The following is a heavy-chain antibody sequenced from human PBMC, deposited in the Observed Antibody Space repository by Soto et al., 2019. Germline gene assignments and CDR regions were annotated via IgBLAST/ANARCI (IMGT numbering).Heavy chain of an antibody. Sequence: EVQLLESGGGLVQPGGSLRLSCAASGFTISTYAMTWVRQAPGKGLECVSGVTGSGGQIHYADSVKGRFTISKDNSKNTLYLQMSSLRDEDTALYYCAKDAVYNDGWWLIDSWCQGTLVTVSS. CDR2: VTGSGGQI. J-gene: IGHJ4*02. D-gene: IGHD2-8*02. V-gene: IGHV3-23*01. CDR1: GFTISTYA. CDR3: AKDAVYNDGWWLIDS.